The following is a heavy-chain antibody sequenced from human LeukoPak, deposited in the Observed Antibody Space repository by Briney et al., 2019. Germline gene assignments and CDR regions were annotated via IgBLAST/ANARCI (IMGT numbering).Heavy chain of an antibody. CDR3: ASVAMSTTNFNC. Sequence: SETLSLTCAVYGGSFSDYYWSWIRQPPGKGLEWTGEINHSGSTNYNPSLKSRITISVDTSRNQISLKLSSVTAADTAVYYCASVAMSTTNFNCWGQGTLVTVSS. J-gene: IGHJ4*02. V-gene: IGHV4-34*01. CDR2: INHSGST. CDR1: GGSFSDYY. D-gene: IGHD5-24*01.